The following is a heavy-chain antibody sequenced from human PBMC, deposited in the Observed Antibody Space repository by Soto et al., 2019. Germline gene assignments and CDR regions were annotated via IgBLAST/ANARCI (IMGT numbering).Heavy chain of an antibody. J-gene: IGHJ4*02. CDR3: AVGKDFDY. Sequence: QVQLVQSGPEVIKPGASLNVSSTASGDTLTSYGVTWVRQAPGQGLEWMGFHSGQNGNTNYAQRFQGRVTMTADMAAATAYLQLRTLRSDDTAIYYCAVGKDFDYWGQGTLVIVSS. CDR1: GDTLTSYG. V-gene: IGHV1-18*04. D-gene: IGHD1-26*01. CDR2: HSGQNGNT.